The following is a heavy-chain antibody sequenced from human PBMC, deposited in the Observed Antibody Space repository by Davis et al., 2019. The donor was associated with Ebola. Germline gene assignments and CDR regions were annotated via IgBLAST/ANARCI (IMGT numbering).Heavy chain of an antibody. J-gene: IGHJ4*02. Sequence: PGGSLRLSCRGSGFIFSKYWMHWVRQSPGKGLVWVSTSNRDGTTTTYADSVKDRFTISRDNTKNTLYLQMNGLRAEDTAVYYCSIASLRWGQGTRVTVSS. CDR1: GFIFSKYW. V-gene: IGHV3-74*03. CDR2: SNRDGTTT. CDR3: SIASLR.